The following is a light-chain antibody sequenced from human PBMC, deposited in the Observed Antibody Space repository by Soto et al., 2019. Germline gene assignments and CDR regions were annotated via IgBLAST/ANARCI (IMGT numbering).Light chain of an antibody. V-gene: IGKV1-39*01. CDR1: QSISSY. Sequence: DIQMIQSPSSLSASVGDRVTITCRASQSISSYLNWYQQKPGKAPKLLIYAASSLQSGVPSKFSGSGSGTEFTLTISSLQPEDFATYYCQQSYNTPQTFGQGTKVEIK. CDR3: QQSYNTPQT. CDR2: AAS. J-gene: IGKJ1*01.